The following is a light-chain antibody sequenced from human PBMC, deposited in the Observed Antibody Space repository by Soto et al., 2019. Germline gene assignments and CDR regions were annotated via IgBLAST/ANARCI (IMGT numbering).Light chain of an antibody. CDR3: CSYAGSHTPLV. J-gene: IGLJ3*02. Sequence: QSALTQPRSVSGSPGQSVTISCTGTSSDVGGYNYVSWYQQHPGKAPKLMIYDVNKWPSGVPDRVSGSKSGNTASLTISGLQAEDEADYHCCSYAGSHTPLVFGGGTKLTVL. CDR1: SSDVGGYNY. V-gene: IGLV2-11*01. CDR2: DVN.